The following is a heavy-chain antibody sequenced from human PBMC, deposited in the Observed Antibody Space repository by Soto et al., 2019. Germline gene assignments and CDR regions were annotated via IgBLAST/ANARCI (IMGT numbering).Heavy chain of an antibody. CDR2: IHYSGAT. Sequence: SSETLSLTCTVSGGSINSYYWSWIRQPPGKGLEWIGYIHYSGATKYSASLNGRLSISVDTSKNKFSLWLNSVTAADTAVYYCARGAYCGGDCFYYLESWGQGTMVTVYS. CDR1: GGSINSYY. V-gene: IGHV4-59*01. J-gene: IGHJ4*02. CDR3: ARGAYCGGDCFYYLES. D-gene: IGHD2-21*02.